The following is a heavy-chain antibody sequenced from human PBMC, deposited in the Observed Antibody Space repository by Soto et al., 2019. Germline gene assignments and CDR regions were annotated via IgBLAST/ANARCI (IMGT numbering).Heavy chain of an antibody. D-gene: IGHD6-19*01. CDR1: XXTVSAKW. J-gene: IGHJ4*02. CDR2: INEDGSKK. V-gene: IGHV3-7*03. CDR3: AREMHLGSGWWDIDI. Sequence: DVQLVESGGALVQPGGSLGLSXAXXXXTVSAKWMSWVRQAPGKGLEWLANINEDGSKKFYVDSVKGRFTISKDNAKNSLSLQLGSLRADDTAVYYCAREMHLGSGWWDIDIWGRGTMVTVSS.